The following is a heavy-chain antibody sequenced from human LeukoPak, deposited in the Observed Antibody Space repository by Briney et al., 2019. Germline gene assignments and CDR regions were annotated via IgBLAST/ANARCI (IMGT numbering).Heavy chain of an antibody. CDR2: IYYSGST. CDR1: GGSISSSSYY. Sequence: SETLSLTCTVSGGSISSSSYYWGWIRQPPGKGLEWIGSIYYSGSTYYNPSLKSRVTISVDTSKNQFSLKLSSVTAADTAVYYCARTPRLIAARPLYYFDYWXQGTLVTVSS. J-gene: IGHJ4*02. V-gene: IGHV4-39*01. CDR3: ARTPRLIAARPLYYFDY. D-gene: IGHD6-6*01.